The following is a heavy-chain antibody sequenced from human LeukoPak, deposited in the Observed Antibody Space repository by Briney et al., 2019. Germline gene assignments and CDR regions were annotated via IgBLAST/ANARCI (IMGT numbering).Heavy chain of an antibody. CDR3: ARDPKWLDY. V-gene: IGHV3-7*01. CDR1: GFTFSTYW. D-gene: IGHD5-12*01. Sequence: GGSLRLSCAASGFTFSTYWMSWVRQAPGKGLEWVANTNQEGSEKYYVDSVKGRFTISEDNAKNSLYLQMNSLRAEDTAVYYCARDPKWLDYWGQGTLVTVSS. J-gene: IGHJ4*02. CDR2: TNQEGSEK.